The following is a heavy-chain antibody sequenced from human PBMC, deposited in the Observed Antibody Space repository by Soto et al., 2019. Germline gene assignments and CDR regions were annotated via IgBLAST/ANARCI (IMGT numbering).Heavy chain of an antibody. CDR2: ISAYNGNT. V-gene: IGHV1-18*01. CDR3: AREADEYSSGWYSYYFDY. J-gene: IGHJ4*02. CDR1: GYTFTSYG. Sequence: QVQLVQSGAEVKKPGASVKVSCKASGYTFTSYGISWVRQAPGQGLEWMGWISAYNGNTNYAQKLQGRVTMTTDTSTSKAYMELRRLRSDDTAVYYCAREADEYSSGWYSYYFDYWGQGTLVTVSS. D-gene: IGHD6-19*01.